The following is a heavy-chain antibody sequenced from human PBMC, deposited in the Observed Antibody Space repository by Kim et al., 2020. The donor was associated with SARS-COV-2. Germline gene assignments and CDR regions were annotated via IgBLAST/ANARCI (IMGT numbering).Heavy chain of an antibody. CDR1: GFTFSSYG. CDR3: ARDIASYSSGWIYDYYG. V-gene: IGHV3-30*04. CDR2: ISYDGSNK. J-gene: IGHJ6*01. D-gene: IGHD3-22*01. Sequence: GGSLRLSCAASGFTFSSYGMHWVRQAPGKGLEWVAVISYDGSNKNYVDSVKGRFTISRDNSKNTLDLQMNSLRAEDTAVYYCARDIASYSSGWIYDYYG.